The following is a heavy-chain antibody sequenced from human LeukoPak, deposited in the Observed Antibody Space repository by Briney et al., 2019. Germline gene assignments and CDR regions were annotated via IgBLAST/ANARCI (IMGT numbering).Heavy chain of an antibody. D-gene: IGHD3-10*01. J-gene: IGHJ4*02. CDR1: GFIFSNAW. V-gene: IGHV3-48*04. Sequence: GGSLRLSCAASGFIFSNAWMSWVRQAPGKGLEWVSYISSSSSTIYYADSVRGRFTISRDNAKNSLYLQMNSLRAEDTAVYYCARDGGSGSYDDDYWGQGTLVTVSS. CDR2: ISSSSSTI. CDR3: ARDGGSGSYDDDY.